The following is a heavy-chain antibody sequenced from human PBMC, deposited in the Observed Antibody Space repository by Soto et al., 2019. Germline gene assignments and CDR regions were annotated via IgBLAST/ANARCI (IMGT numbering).Heavy chain of an antibody. V-gene: IGHV3-23*01. CDR2: ISGSGAST. CDR3: AHFDWFIDY. CDR1: GFTFSSYA. D-gene: IGHD3-9*01. J-gene: IGHJ4*02. Sequence: EVQLLESGGGLVQPGGSLRLSCAASGFTFSSYAMSWVRQAPGKGLEWVSAISGSGASTYYADSVKGRFTISRDNTKNTLHLQMNSLRAEDTAVYYCAHFDWFIDYWGQGTLVTVSS.